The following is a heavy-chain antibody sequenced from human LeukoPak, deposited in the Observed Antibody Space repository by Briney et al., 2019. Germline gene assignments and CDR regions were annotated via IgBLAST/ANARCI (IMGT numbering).Heavy chain of an antibody. CDR3: ARAQYYSDSTGYYYLHY. J-gene: IGHJ4*02. Sequence: GGSLRLSCVGSGFTFSSYHMNWVRQAPGKGLEWVSYISSSSTIYYADSVKGRFTISRDNAKNSLYLQTNSLRAEDTAVYYCARAQYYSDSTGYYYLHYWGQGTLVTVSS. V-gene: IGHV3-48*01. CDR1: GFTFSSYH. D-gene: IGHD3-22*01. CDR2: ISSSSTI.